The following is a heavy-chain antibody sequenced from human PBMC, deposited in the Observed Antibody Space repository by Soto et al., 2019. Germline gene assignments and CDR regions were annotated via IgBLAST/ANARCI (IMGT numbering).Heavy chain of an antibody. D-gene: IGHD5-12*01. CDR3: AAEGLDGYNWYY. V-gene: IGHV1-58*01. CDR1: GFTFTSSA. J-gene: IGHJ4*02. Sequence: SVKVSCKASGFTFTSSAVQWVRQARGQRLEWIGWIVVGSGNTNYAQKFQERVTITRDMSTSTAYMELSSLRSEDTAVYYCAAEGLDGYNWYYWGQGTLATVSS. CDR2: IVVGSGNT.